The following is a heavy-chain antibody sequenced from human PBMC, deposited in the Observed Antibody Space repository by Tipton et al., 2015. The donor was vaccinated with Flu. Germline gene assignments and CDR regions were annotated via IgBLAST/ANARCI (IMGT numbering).Heavy chain of an antibody. CDR1: GASLTGGGYY. D-gene: IGHD1-20*01. V-gene: IGHV4-31*03. J-gene: IGHJ4*02. Sequence: TLSLTCTVSGASLTGGGYYWSWIRQYPGKGLEWIGPILGNGNTFYKPSLKSRFTLSLDTSKTQFSLNVTSVTAADAAVYYCATLAITALYDFDYWGQGTLVTVSS. CDR3: ATLAITALYDFDY. CDR2: ILGNGNT.